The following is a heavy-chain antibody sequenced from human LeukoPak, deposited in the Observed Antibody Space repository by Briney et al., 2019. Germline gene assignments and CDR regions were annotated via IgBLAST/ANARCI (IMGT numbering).Heavy chain of an antibody. CDR1: GGSISSYY. V-gene: IGHV4-59*01. CDR2: IYYNGST. CDR3: ARATTGTTNWFDP. D-gene: IGHD1-1*01. Sequence: SETLSLTCTVSGGSISSYYWSWIRQPPGKGLEWIGYIYYNGSTNYNPSLKSRVTISVDTSKNQYSLKLSSVTAADTAVYYCARATTGTTNWFDPWGQGTLVTVSS. J-gene: IGHJ5*02.